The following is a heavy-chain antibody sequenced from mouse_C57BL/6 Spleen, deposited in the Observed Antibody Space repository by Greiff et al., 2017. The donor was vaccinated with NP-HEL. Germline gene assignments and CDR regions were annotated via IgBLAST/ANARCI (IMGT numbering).Heavy chain of an antibody. CDR2: IYPGDGDT. CDR1: SYAFSSSW. J-gene: IGHJ4*01. V-gene: IGHV1-82*01. D-gene: IGHD1-1*01. Sequence: VQLQQSGPELVKPGASVKISCKASSYAFSSSWMNWVKQRPGKGLEWIGRIYPGDGDTNYNGKFKGKATLTADKSSSTAYMQLSSLTSEDSAVYFCARWDYYGSSYDYAMDYWGQGTSVTVSS. CDR3: ARWDYYGSSYDYAMDY.